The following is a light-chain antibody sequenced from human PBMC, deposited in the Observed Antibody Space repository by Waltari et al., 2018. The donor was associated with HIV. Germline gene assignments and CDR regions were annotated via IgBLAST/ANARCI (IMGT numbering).Light chain of an antibody. CDR3: CSSSNSAPSNWV. Sequence: QSALTQPASVSGSLGQSVTIACSGTNSDIGGHSYVSWYQQHPGNAPRLIIIEVRGRPAAVSDRFSASTSANTASPIISGLQAEDEDAYFCCSSSNSAPSNWVFGGGTKLTVL. V-gene: IGLV2-14*01. CDR1: NSDIGGHSY. CDR2: EVR. J-gene: IGLJ3*02.